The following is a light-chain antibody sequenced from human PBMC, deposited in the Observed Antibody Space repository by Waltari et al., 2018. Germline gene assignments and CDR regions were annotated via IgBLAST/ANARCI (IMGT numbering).Light chain of an antibody. CDR2: LGS. V-gene: IGKV2-28*01. CDR3: MRSLRARWT. CDR1: QTLLHSNGYNY. J-gene: IGKJ1*01. Sequence: DIVVTQSPLSLPITPGELASISCRPRQTLLHSNGYNYLDWYRQKPGPSPQLLIYLGSNRASGVSDRFSGSGSGTDVTLKISRVEAEDVGVYYCMRSLRARWTFGQGTEVEVK.